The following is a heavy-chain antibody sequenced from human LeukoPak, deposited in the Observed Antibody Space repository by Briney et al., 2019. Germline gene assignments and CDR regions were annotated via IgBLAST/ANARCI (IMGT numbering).Heavy chain of an antibody. Sequence: GGSLRLSCAASGFTFSSYGMHWVRQAPDKGLEWVAFIRYDGSNKYYADSVKGRFTISRDNSKNTLYLQMNSLRAEDTAVYYCAKFNGGNSDGWFDPWGQGTLVTVSS. CDR3: AKFNGGNSDGWFDP. CDR1: GFTFSSYG. CDR2: IRYDGSNK. J-gene: IGHJ5*02. V-gene: IGHV3-30*02. D-gene: IGHD4-23*01.